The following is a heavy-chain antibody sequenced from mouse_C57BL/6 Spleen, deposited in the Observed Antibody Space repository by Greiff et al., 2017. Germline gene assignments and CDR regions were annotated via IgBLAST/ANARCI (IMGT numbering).Heavy chain of an antibody. J-gene: IGHJ2*01. Sequence: LQESGPELVKPGASVKISCKASGYAFSSSWMNWVKQRPGKGLEWIGRIYPGDGDTNYNGKFKGKATLTADKSSSTAYMQLSSLTSEDSAVYFCARVGDSSVYWGQGTTLTVSS. D-gene: IGHD3-2*02. V-gene: IGHV1-82*01. CDR2: IYPGDGDT. CDR3: ARVGDSSVY. CDR1: GYAFSSSW.